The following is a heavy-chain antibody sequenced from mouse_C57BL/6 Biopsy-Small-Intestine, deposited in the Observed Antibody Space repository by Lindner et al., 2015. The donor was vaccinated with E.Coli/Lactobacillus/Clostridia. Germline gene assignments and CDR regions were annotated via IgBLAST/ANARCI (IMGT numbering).Heavy chain of an antibody. D-gene: IGHD2-4*01. Sequence: VQLQESGPELVKPGASVKLSCKASGYTFTSYDINWVNQRPGQGLEWIGWISPRDGSTEYNEKFKGKATLTVDTSSSTAYMELHSLTSEDSAAYFCARYDYDGAYWGQGTLVTVSA. CDR2: ISPRDGST. CDR3: ARYDYDGAY. J-gene: IGHJ3*01. CDR1: GYTFTSYD. V-gene: IGHV1-85*01.